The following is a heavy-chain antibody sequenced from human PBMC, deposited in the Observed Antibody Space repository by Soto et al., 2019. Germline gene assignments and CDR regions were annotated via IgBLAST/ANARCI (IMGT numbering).Heavy chain of an antibody. Sequence: EVQLVESGGGLVQPGGSLRLSCAASGFTVSSSYMNWVRQAPGKGLEWVSVIYIGGSTYYADSVKGRFTISRYNSKNMLYIPMNRLRVEDTAVYYCARAPPGYSSSWYGWIDPWGRGTLVTVSS. CDR3: ARAPPGYSSSWYGWIDP. V-gene: IGHV3-66*01. CDR2: IYIGGST. J-gene: IGHJ5*02. CDR1: GFTVSSSY. D-gene: IGHD6-13*01.